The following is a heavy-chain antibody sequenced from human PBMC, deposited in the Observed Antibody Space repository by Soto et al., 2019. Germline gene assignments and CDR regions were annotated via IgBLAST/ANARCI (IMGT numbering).Heavy chain of an antibody. J-gene: IGHJ4*02. D-gene: IGHD5-12*01. CDR2: IVVGSGTT. CDR3: AAPPNRDAYNYGY. V-gene: IGHV1-58*01. CDR1: GFTFTNSA. Sequence: QMQQVQSGPDVKKPGTSVKVSCKASGFTFTNSAVQWVRQARGQRLEWIGWIVVGSGTTKYAQKFQERVTITRDMSTSTAYMELSSLRSEDTAVYYCAAPPNRDAYNYGYWGQGTLVTVSS.